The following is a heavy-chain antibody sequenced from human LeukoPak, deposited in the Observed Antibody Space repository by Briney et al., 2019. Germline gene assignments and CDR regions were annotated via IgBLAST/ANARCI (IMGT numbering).Heavy chain of an antibody. CDR1: GYTFTDYD. CDR2: MNPNSGNT. J-gene: IGHJ4*02. CDR3: ARVTYYYDSGTPRHFDY. Sequence: ASVKVSCKASGYTFTDYDINWVRQATGQGLEWMGWMNPNSGNTGYAQKFQGRVTMTRNTSIRTAYMELGSLRAEDTAVYYCARVTYYYDSGTPRHFDYWGQGTLVTVSS. V-gene: IGHV1-8*01. D-gene: IGHD3-10*01.